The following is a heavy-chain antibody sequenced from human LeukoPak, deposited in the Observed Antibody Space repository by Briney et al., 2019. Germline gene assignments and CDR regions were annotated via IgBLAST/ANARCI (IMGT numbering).Heavy chain of an antibody. CDR1: GFTFDDYA. D-gene: IGHD1-26*01. CDR3: AKDVGATLSYGMDA. CDR2: ISWNSGSI. Sequence: GGSLRLSCAASGFTFDDYAIHWVRQPPGKGLEWVSGISWNSGSIDHADSVKGRFTISRDNVKNSLYLQMNSLKPEDTALYYCAKDVGATLSYGMDAWGQGTTVTVSS. J-gene: IGHJ6*02. V-gene: IGHV3-9*01.